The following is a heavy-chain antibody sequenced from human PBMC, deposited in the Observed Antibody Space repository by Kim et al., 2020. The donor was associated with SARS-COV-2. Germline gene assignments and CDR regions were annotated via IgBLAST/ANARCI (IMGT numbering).Heavy chain of an antibody. D-gene: IGHD2-21*01. J-gene: IGHJ5*02. CDR3: ARDLRVMGSWLDP. CDR2: IYYSGST. V-gene: IGHV4-61*01. CDR1: GGSVSSGSYY. Sequence: SETLSLTCTVSGGSVSSGSYYWSWIRQPPGKGLEWIGYIYYSGSTNYNPSLKSRATISVDTSKNQFSLKLSSVTAADTAVYYCARDLRVMGSWLDPWGQGTLVTVSS.